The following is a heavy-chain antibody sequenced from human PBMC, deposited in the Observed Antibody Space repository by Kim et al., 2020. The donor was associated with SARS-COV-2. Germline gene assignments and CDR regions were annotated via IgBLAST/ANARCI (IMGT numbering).Heavy chain of an antibody. CDR2: IWYDGSNK. V-gene: IGHV3-33*01. D-gene: IGHD2-2*01. CDR1: GFTFSSYG. J-gene: IGHJ6*02. CDR3: ARGDEVVPAAIDYYYGMDV. Sequence: GGSLRLSCAASGFTFSSYGMHWVRQAPGKGLEWVAVIWYDGSNKYYADSVKGRFTISRDNSKNTLYLQMNSLRAEDTAVYYCARGDEVVPAAIDYYYGMDVWGQGTTVTVSS.